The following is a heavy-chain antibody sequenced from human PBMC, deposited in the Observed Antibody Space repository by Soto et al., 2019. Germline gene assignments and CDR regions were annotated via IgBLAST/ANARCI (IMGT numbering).Heavy chain of an antibody. CDR1: GDSIRNYY. CDR2: IFYRGST. Sequence: QVQLQESGPGLLKPSETLSLTCTVSGDSIRNYYWSWVRQPPGKGPEWIGYIFYRGSTSYNPSLKSRVPISVDTSKHRVSLKLSSVTTADTAVYYCASGKAYCGGDCYSDYWYFDLWGRGTLVTVSS. CDR3: ASGKAYCGGDCYSDYWYFDL. J-gene: IGHJ2*01. D-gene: IGHD2-21*02. V-gene: IGHV4-59*01.